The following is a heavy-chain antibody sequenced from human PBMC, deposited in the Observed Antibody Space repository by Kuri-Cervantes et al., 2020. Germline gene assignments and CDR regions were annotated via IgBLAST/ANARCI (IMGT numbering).Heavy chain of an antibody. CDR1: GYILTELS. V-gene: IGHV1-18*01. CDR2: ISAYNGDT. J-gene: IGHJ3*02. D-gene: IGHD5-12*01. Sequence: ASVKVSCKVPGYILTELSMHWVLQAPGKVLEWMGWISAYNGDTNYAQKLQDRVIMTTDTYTSTAYMELRSLRSDDTAVYYCARDVNDSVAAFDIWGQGTMVTVSS. CDR3: ARDVNDSVAAFDI.